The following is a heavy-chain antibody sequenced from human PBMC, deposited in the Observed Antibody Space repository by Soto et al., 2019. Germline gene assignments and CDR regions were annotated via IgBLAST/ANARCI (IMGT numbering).Heavy chain of an antibody. CDR2: ISPYKGNT. CDR1: GYTFSSIG. Sequence: QIQLVQSGAEVKKPGASVKVSCKASGYTFSSIGISWVRQAPGQGLERMGWISPYKGNTHYAQGLQGRVTMTTDTSTSTAYMELRSLRSDDTAVYYCARDLGASGSYYTDYWGQGTLVTVSS. V-gene: IGHV1-18*01. CDR3: ARDLGASGSYYTDY. D-gene: IGHD3-10*01. J-gene: IGHJ4*02.